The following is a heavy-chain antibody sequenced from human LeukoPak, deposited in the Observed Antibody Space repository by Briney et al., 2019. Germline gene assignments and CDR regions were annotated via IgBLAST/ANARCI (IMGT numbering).Heavy chain of an antibody. D-gene: IGHD5-18*01. J-gene: IGHJ4*02. CDR2: IYYSGST. CDR1: GGSISSYY. CDR3: ARFRVDTAMAAFDY. Sequence: PSETLSLTCTVSGGSISSYYWSWIRQPPGKGLEWIGYIYYSGSTNYNPSLKSRVTISVETSKNHFSLKLSSVTAADTAVYYCARFRVDTAMAAFDYWGQGTLVTVSS. V-gene: IGHV4-59*01.